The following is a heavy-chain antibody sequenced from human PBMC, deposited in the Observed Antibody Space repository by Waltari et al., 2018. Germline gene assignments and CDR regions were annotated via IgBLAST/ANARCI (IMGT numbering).Heavy chain of an antibody. CDR1: GFTFRGSA. Sequence: EVQLVESGGGLVQPGGSLKLSCAASGFTFRGSAMHWVRQASGKGLEWVGRIRSKANSYATAYAASVKGRFTISRDDSKNTAYLQMNSLKTEDTAVYYCTMTMTTVTTPGHWGQGTLVTVSS. CDR3: TMTMTTVTTPGH. J-gene: IGHJ4*02. V-gene: IGHV3-73*02. CDR2: IRSKANSYAT. D-gene: IGHD4-17*01.